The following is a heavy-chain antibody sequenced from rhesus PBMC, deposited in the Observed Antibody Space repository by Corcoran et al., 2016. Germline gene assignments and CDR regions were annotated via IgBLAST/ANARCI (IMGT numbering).Heavy chain of an antibody. V-gene: IGHV4-65*01. CDR3: ARDRAGAAGNFDY. Sequence: QVQLQESGPGLVKPSETLSLTCAVSGGSISSSNWGSWIRQPPGKGLVWIGYIGGSSGSTYYNPSLKSRVTISTDTSKNQFSLKLSSVTAADTAVYYCARDRAGAAGNFDYWGQGVLVTVSS. CDR1: GGSISSSNW. CDR2: IGGSSGST. D-gene: IGHD6-25*01. J-gene: IGHJ4*01.